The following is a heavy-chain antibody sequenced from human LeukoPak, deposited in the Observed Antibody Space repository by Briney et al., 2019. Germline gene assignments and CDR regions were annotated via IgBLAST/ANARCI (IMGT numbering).Heavy chain of an antibody. CDR3: ARERRSPAAMIDY. J-gene: IGHJ4*02. CDR1: GGSISSSSYY. D-gene: IGHD2-2*01. Sequence: PSETLSLTCTVSGGSISSSSYYWGWIRQPPGKGLEWIGRIYSSGSTNYNPSLKSRVTLSVDTSKNQFSLKLSFMTAADTAVYYCARERRSPAAMIDYWGQGTLVTVSS. V-gene: IGHV4-39*07. CDR2: IYSSGST.